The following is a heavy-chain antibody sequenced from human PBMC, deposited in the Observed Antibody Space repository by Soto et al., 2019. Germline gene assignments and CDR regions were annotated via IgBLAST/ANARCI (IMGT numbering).Heavy chain of an antibody. V-gene: IGHV1-3*01. CDR2: INAGNGNT. D-gene: IGHD2-15*01. CDR1: GYTFTSYA. Sequence: QVQLVQSGAEVKKPGASVKVSCKASGYTFTSYALHWVRQAPGQRLEWMGWINAGNGNTKYSQKFQVRVTITRDTSASTAYTDLSTLGSEDKALYYCARGSVVGFDPWGQGTLVTVSS. CDR3: ARGSVVGFDP. J-gene: IGHJ5*02.